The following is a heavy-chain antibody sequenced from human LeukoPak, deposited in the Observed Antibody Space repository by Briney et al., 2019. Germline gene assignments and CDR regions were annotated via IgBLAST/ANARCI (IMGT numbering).Heavy chain of an antibody. CDR2: INPNSGGT. J-gene: IGHJ4*02. CDR3: ARSITTVRGVIIPAHYDY. Sequence: GASVKVSCKASGYTFTGYYMHWVRQAPGQGLEWMGWINPNSGGTNYAQKFQGRVTMTRDTSISTAYMELSRLRSDDTAVYYCARSITTVRGVIIPAHYDYWGQGTLVTVSS. V-gene: IGHV1-2*02. CDR1: GYTFTGYY. D-gene: IGHD3-10*01.